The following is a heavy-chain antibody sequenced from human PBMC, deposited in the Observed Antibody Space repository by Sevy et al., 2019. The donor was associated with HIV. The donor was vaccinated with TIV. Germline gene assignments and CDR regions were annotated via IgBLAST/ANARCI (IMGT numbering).Heavy chain of an antibody. CDR2: INYSGIR. Sequence: SETLSLTCTVSGASISSSGYYWGWIRQPPGKGLEWIASINYSGIRFYNPSLKSRVTISADTSKNQFSLGLSSVTAADSSIYFCVGPKLTYSNGWNYLDYWGQGTVVTVSS. J-gene: IGHJ4*02. CDR1: GASISSSGYY. CDR3: VGPKLTYSNGWNYLDY. D-gene: IGHD6-25*01. V-gene: IGHV4-39*01.